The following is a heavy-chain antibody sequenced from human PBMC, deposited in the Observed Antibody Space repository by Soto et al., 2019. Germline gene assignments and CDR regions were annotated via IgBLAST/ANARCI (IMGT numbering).Heavy chain of an antibody. CDR3: SHGYGQYFES. CDR2: IKSKTDGGTT. D-gene: IGHD5-18*01. Sequence: EVQLVESGGGLVKPGGSLRLSCAVSGFTVTNVWMNWVRQAPGKGLEWVGRIKSKTDGGTTDYAAPVKGRFSISRDDSKETLYLQMNSLKTEDTAVYYWSHGYGQYFESWGQGTLVTVSS. CDR1: GFTVTNVW. J-gene: IGHJ4*02. V-gene: IGHV3-15*07.